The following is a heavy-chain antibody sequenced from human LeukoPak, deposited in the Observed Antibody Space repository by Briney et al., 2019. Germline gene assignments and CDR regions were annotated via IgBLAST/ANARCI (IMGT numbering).Heavy chain of an antibody. D-gene: IGHD3-22*01. Sequence: SETLSLTCTVSGGSISSYYWSWIRQPPGKGLEWIGYIYYSGNTNYNPSLKSRVSISIDTSKNQFSLQLSSVTAADTAVYYCARDRASSGLRDLYLWGRGTLVTVSA. CDR1: GGSISSYY. CDR2: IYYSGNT. V-gene: IGHV4-59*01. CDR3: ARDRASSGLRDLYL. J-gene: IGHJ2*01.